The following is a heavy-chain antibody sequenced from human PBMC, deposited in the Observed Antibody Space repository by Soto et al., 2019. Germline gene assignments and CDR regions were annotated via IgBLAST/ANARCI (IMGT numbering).Heavy chain of an antibody. CDR1: GYTFTSYA. J-gene: IGHJ4*02. D-gene: IGHD3-10*01. V-gene: IGHV1-3*01. CDR2: INAGNGNT. Sequence: QVQLVQSGAEVKKPGASVKVSCKASGYTFTSYAMHWVRQAPGQRLEWMGWINAGNGNTKYSQKFQGRVTITRDTSASTADRELSSLRSEDTAVYYCARDIGFGDPPGGAGMHWGQGTLVTVSS. CDR3: ARDIGFGDPPGGAGMH.